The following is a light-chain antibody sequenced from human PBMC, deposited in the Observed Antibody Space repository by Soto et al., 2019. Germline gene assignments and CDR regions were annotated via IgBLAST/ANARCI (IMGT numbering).Light chain of an antibody. Sequence: EIVLTQSPGTLSLFPGGRATLSCRASQSVSGSYLAWYQQKPGQAPRLLIYGASSRATGIPDRFSGSGSGTGFTLTISRLEPEDFAVYYCQQYGSSSYTFGQGTKVDIK. CDR3: QQYGSSSYT. J-gene: IGKJ2*01. CDR1: QSVSGSY. V-gene: IGKV3-20*01. CDR2: GAS.